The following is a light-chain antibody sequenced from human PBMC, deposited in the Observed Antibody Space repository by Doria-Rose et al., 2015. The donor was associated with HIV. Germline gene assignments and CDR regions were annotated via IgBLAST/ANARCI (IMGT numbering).Light chain of an antibody. Sequence: TQSPESLGMSLGERATLNCKSNQSLLYTSKNYLAWYQQKPGQPPKLLIYWASTRQSGVPARFSGSGSGTDCTLTISSLEAEDVAVYYCQQYYDTPSFGPGTTADI. J-gene: IGKJ3*01. CDR2: WAS. CDR3: QQYYDTPS. CDR1: QSLLYTSKNY. V-gene: IGKV4-1*01.